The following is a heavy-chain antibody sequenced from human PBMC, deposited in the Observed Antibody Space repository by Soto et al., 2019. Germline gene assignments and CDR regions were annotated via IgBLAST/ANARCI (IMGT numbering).Heavy chain of an antibody. CDR1: GGSISSGDHY. CDR2: ISYSGST. Sequence: QVQLQESGPGLVKPSQTLSLTCTVSGGSISSGDHYWTWIRQSPGKGLEWIGYISYSGSTYYNPSLKSRVSRSEDSSKNQSSLNLSSLKVADTAVYSCARESYGGPGYWGQGTLVTVSS. D-gene: IGHD4-17*01. J-gene: IGHJ4*02. CDR3: ARESYGGPGY. V-gene: IGHV4-30-4*01.